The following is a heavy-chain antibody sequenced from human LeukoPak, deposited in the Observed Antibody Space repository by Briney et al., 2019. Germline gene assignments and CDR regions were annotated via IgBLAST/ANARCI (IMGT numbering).Heavy chain of an antibody. CDR3: ARSRLRAYFDY. CDR2: IWYDGSNK. Sequence: PGRSLRLSCAASGFTFSSYAMHWVRQAPGKGLEWVAVIWYDGSNKYYADSVKGRFTISRDNSKNTLYLQMNSLRAEDTAVYYCARSRLRAYFDYWGQGTLVTVSS. D-gene: IGHD4-17*01. V-gene: IGHV3-33*01. CDR1: GFTFSSYA. J-gene: IGHJ4*02.